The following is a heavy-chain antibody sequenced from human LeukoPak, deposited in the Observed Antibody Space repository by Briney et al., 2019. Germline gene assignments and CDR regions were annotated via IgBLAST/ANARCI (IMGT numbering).Heavy chain of an antibody. D-gene: IGHD5-18*01. J-gene: IGHJ4*02. CDR1: GYSFVSHY. CDR3: VRGTALVMGDY. V-gene: IGHV5-51*01. CDR2: IYPGDSNT. Sequence: GESLKISCTASGYSFVSHYIAWVRQMPGKGLEWMGIIYPGDSNTRYSPSFQGQVTMSADRSISTAYLQWSSLKASDTATYYCVRGTALVMGDYWGQGALVTVSS.